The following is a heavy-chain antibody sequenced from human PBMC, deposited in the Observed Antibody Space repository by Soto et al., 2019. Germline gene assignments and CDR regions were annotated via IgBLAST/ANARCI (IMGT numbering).Heavy chain of an antibody. CDR3: ARHPHSYWYFDL. J-gene: IGHJ2*01. V-gene: IGHV4-59*08. CDR1: GGSISSYY. Sequence: QVQLQESGPGLVKPSETLSLTCTVSGGSISSYYWSWIRQPPGKGLEWIGYIYYSGSTNYNPSLKSRVTISVDTSKNQFSLKLSSVTAADTAVYYCARHPHSYWYFDLWGRGTLVTVSS. CDR2: IYYSGST.